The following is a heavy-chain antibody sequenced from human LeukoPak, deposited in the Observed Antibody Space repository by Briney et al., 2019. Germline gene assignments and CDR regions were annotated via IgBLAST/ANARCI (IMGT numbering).Heavy chain of an antibody. D-gene: IGHD3-9*01. CDR1: GYTFTSYD. J-gene: IGHJ6*03. CDR2: MNPNSGNT. V-gene: IGHV1-8*01. CDR3: ARAVVLRYFDWSDYYYYYYMDV. Sequence: ASVKVSCKASGYTFTSYDINWVRQATGQGLEWMGWMNPNSGNTGYAQKFQGRVTMTRNTSISTAYMELSSLRSEDTAVYYCARAVVLRYFDWSDYYYYYYMDVWGKGTTVTISS.